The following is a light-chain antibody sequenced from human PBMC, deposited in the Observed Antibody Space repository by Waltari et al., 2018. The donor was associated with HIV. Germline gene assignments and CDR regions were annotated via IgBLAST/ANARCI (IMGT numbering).Light chain of an antibody. CDR3: QQYFSPPPLT. V-gene: IGKV1-NL1*01. Sequence: DIQMTQSPSSLSASVGDRVTITCRASQAISNSLAWYQQKPGKAPKLLLYAASRLESGGPSRFSCSRSGTDYALTISSLQPEDFAVYYCQQYFSPPPLTFGGGTKVEIK. CDR1: QAISNS. J-gene: IGKJ4*01. CDR2: AAS.